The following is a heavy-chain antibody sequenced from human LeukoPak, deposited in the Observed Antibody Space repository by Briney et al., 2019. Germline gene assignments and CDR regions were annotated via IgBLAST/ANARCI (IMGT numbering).Heavy chain of an antibody. CDR2: IYYSGTT. Sequence: PSETLSLTCTVSGGSISSHYWSWVRQPPRKGLEWIGYIYYSGTTHYNPSLKSRVTISLDTSKNQFSLKLSSVTAADTAVYYCARINYYDSSGYFFRDSWGQGTLVTVSS. D-gene: IGHD3-22*01. CDR1: GGSISSHY. CDR3: ARINYYDSSGYFFRDS. V-gene: IGHV4-59*11. J-gene: IGHJ4*02.